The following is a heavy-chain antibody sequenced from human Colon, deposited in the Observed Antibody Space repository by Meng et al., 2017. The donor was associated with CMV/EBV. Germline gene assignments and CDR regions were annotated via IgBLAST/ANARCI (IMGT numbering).Heavy chain of an antibody. D-gene: IGHD6-19*01. Sequence: QLPLQESCPRLVNPSGTLSLTFTVPGGSISSSSYYWGWIRQPPGKGLEWIGSIYYSGSTYYNPSLKSRVTISVDTSKNQFSLKLSSVTAADTAVYYCARGRGTLIAVAGPRPSDYWGQGTLVTVSS. CDR1: GGSISSSSYY. CDR2: IYYSGST. J-gene: IGHJ4*02. V-gene: IGHV4-39*07. CDR3: ARGRGTLIAVAGPRPSDY.